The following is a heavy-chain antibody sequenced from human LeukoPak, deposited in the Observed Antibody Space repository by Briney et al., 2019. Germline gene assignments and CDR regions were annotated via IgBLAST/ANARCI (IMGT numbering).Heavy chain of an antibody. CDR1: GFFVSNNY. V-gene: IGHV3-66*01. CDR2: IYSGGDT. D-gene: IGHD4-17*01. CDR3: ARDLNGDGAFDI. Sequence: GGSLRLSCAASGFFVSNNYMSWVRQAPGKGLEWVSVIYSGGDTYYADSVKGRFTISRDNSKNTLYLQMNSLRAEDTAVYYCARDLNGDGAFDIWGQGTMVTVSS. J-gene: IGHJ3*02.